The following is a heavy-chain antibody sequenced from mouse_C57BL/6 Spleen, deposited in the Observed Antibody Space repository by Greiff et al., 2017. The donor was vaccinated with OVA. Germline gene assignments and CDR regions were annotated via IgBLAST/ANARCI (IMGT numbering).Heavy chain of an antibody. D-gene: IGHD3-2*02. CDR3: ARGGETAQATFDY. Sequence: VNVVESGPELVKPGASVKISCKASGYAFSSSWMNWVKQRPGKGLEWIGRIYPGDGDTNYNGKFKGKATLTADKSSSTAYMQLSSLTSEDSAVYFCARGGETAQATFDYWGQGTTLTVSS. CDR2: IYPGDGDT. J-gene: IGHJ2*01. V-gene: IGHV1-82*01. CDR1: GYAFSSSW.